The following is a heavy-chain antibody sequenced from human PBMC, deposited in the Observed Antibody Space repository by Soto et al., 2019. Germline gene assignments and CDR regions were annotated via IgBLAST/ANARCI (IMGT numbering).Heavy chain of an antibody. Sequence: GGSLRLSCAASGFTFSSYAMHWVRQAPGKGLEWVAVISYDGSNKYYADSVKGRFTISRDNSKNTLYLQMNSLRAEDTAVYYCARAFDLRGSGYWGQGTLVTVSS. CDR1: GFTFSSYA. V-gene: IGHV3-30-3*01. D-gene: IGHD2-15*01. J-gene: IGHJ4*02. CDR2: ISYDGSNK. CDR3: ARAFDLRGSGY.